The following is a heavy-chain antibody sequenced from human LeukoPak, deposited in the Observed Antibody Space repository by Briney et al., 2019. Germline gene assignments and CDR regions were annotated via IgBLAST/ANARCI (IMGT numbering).Heavy chain of an antibody. CDR2: ISSSSSYI. CDR3: ARVREAAAFDI. Sequence: KSGGSLRLSCAASGFTFSSYSMNWVRQAPGKGLEWVSSISSSSSYIYYTDSMKGRFTISRDNAKNSLYLQMNSLRAEDTAVYYCARVREAAAFDIWGQGTMVTVSS. V-gene: IGHV3-21*01. CDR1: GFTFSSYS. J-gene: IGHJ3*02. D-gene: IGHD1-26*01.